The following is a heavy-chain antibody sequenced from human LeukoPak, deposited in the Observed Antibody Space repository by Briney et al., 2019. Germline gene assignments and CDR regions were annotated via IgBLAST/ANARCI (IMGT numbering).Heavy chain of an antibody. CDR3: ARFASGYDFGDY. J-gene: IGHJ4*02. V-gene: IGHV4-59*08. CDR2: IYYSGST. Sequence: SETLSLTCTVSGGSISSYYWSWIRQPPGKGLEWIGYIYYSGSTNYNPSLKSRVTISVDTFKNQFSLKLSSVTAADTAVYYCARFASGYDFGDYWGQGTLVTVSS. D-gene: IGHD5-12*01. CDR1: GGSISSYY.